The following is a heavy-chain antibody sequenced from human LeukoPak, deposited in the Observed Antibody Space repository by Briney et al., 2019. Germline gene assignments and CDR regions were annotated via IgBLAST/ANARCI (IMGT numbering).Heavy chain of an antibody. D-gene: IGHD3-22*01. CDR1: GFTFRNFG. Sequence: GGSMRLSCAASGFTFRNFGMHWVRQAPGKGLEWVTFIGGDGITSYYVNSVKGRFAICRDNSKNTLYLQMSSLESEDTAVYYCVRGPARGYYDGSGYDFDYWGQGTLVTVTS. V-gene: IGHV3-30*02. J-gene: IGHJ4*02. CDR3: VRGPARGYYDGSGYDFDY. CDR2: IGGDGITS.